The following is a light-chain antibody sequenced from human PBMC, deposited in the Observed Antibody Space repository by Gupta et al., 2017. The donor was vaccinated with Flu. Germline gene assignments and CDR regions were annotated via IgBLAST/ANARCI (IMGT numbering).Light chain of an antibody. J-gene: IGLJ3*02. CDR3: CSADTSGYRRGWV. CDR1: SWPTKH. CDR2: EDT. Sequence: SYELTQQPSVSVSPGQTARITCSGDSWPTKHASWYQQKSGQAPELVIYEDTKRAAGIPEKFSGSTSGTVATLTISGAQVEDEGYYYCCSADTSGYRRGWVFGGGTKLTVL. V-gene: IGLV3-10*01.